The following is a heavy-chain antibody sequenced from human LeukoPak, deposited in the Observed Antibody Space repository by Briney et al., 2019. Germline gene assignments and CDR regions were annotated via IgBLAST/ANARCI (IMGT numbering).Heavy chain of an antibody. D-gene: IGHD3-9*01. CDR3: ARADTPPLRYFDWSLWDSFDY. Sequence: ASVKVSCKASGYTFTGYYMHWVRQAPGQGLERMGWINPNSGGTNYAQKFQGRVTMTRDTSISTAYMELSRLRSDDTAVYYCARADTPPLRYFDWSLWDSFDYWGQGTLVTVSS. J-gene: IGHJ4*02. CDR1: GYTFTGYY. V-gene: IGHV1-2*02. CDR2: INPNSGGT.